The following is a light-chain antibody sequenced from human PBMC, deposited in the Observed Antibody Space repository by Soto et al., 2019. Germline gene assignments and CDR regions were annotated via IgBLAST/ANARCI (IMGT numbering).Light chain of an antibody. J-gene: IGKJ2*03. V-gene: IGKV3-20*01. CDR2: GTS. Sequence: EIVLTQSPGTLSLSLGERATLSCRASQSVSSNYLAWYQQKPGQAPRLLIYGTSSRATGIPDRFSGSGSGTDITLTISRLESEDFAVYDCQQYGNSPRYRFVQGTKLEIK. CDR1: QSVSSNY. CDR3: QQYGNSPRYR.